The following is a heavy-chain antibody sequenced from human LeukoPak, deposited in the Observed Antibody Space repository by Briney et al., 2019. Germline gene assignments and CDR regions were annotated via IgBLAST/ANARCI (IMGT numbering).Heavy chain of an antibody. D-gene: IGHD3-10*01. Sequence: SETLSLTCAVSGGSISSSNWWSWVRQPPGKGLEWIGEVFHGGSTNFDPSLKSRVTISVDRSKNQFSLRLSSVTAADTAVYFCARGEEHGSGTVQFDYWGQGTLVTVSS. CDR3: ARGEEHGSGTVQFDY. J-gene: IGHJ4*02. V-gene: IGHV4-4*02. CDR1: GGSISSSNW. CDR2: VFHGGST.